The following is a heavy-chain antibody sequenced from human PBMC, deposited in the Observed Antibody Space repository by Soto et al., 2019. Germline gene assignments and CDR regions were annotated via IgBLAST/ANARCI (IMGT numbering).Heavy chain of an antibody. Sequence: GESLKISCKGSGYTFTNYWIGWVRQMPGKGLEWMGIIYPGDSDTKYNPSFQGQVTISADKSTTTTYLRWTSLKASDTAIYYCAASIFYYGMDVWGQGTTVTVSS. CDR2: IYPGDSDT. CDR1: GYTFTNYW. V-gene: IGHV5-51*01. J-gene: IGHJ6*02. CDR3: AASIFYYGMDV.